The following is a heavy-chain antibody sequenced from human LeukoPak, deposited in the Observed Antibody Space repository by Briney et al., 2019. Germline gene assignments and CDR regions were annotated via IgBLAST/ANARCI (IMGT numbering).Heavy chain of an antibody. CDR1: GFTFSRYG. CDR3: AKDMQLWYFDS. J-gene: IGHJ4*02. D-gene: IGHD5-18*01. V-gene: IGHV3-30*02. Sequence: PGGSLRLSCATSGFTFSRYGIHWVRQAPGKGLEWVTYIQYDGSNKYYADSVKGRFTIDRDNSKNTLYLQMNSLRAEDTAVYYCAKDMQLWYFDSWGQGAPVTVSS. CDR2: IQYDGSNK.